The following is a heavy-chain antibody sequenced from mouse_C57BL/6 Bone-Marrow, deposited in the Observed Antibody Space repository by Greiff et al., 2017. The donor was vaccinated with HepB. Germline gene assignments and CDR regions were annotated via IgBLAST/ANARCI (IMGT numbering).Heavy chain of an antibody. CDR1: GFNIKGDY. Sequence: VQLQQSGAELVRPGASVKLSCTASGFNIKGDYMHWVKQRPEQGLEWIGWIDPENGDTEYASKFQGKATITADTSSNTAYLQLSSLTSEDTAVYYCTTCLLAYWGQGTLVTVSA. CDR2: IDPENGDT. CDR3: TTCLLAY. J-gene: IGHJ3*01. V-gene: IGHV14-4*01. D-gene: IGHD2-10*01.